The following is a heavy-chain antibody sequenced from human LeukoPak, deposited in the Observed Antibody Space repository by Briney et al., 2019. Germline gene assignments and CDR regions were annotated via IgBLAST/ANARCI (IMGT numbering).Heavy chain of an antibody. V-gene: IGHV5-51*01. CDR1: GYSFTSYW. CDR2: IYPGDSDT. Sequence: GESLKISCKGSGYSFTSYWIGWVRQMPGKGLEWMGIIYPGDSDTRYSPSFQGQVTISADKSISTAYLQWSSLKASDTAMYYCARFDSDGTTCSSTSCRPSYYFDYWGQGTLVTVSS. J-gene: IGHJ4*02. D-gene: IGHD2-2*01. CDR3: ARFDSDGTTCSSTSCRPSYYFDY.